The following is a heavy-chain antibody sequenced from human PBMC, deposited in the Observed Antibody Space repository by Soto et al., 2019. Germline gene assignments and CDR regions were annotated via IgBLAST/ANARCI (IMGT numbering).Heavy chain of an antibody. CDR3: ARSTVTFNFDF. CDR2: ISSDGSTS. Sequence: GGSLRLSCAASGFTFSSYWMHWVRQAPGKGLVWVSRISSDGSTSSYADSVKGRFTISRDNAKNTLYLQMNSLRAEDTAVYYCARSTVTFNFDFWGLGTLVTVSS. J-gene: IGHJ4*02. CDR1: GFTFSSYW. D-gene: IGHD4-17*01. V-gene: IGHV3-74*01.